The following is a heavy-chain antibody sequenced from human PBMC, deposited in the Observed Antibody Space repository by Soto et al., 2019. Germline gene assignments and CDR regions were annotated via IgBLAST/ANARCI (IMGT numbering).Heavy chain of an antibody. Sequence: SLRLSCAASGFTFSSYAMSWVRQAPGKGLEWVSAISGSGGSTYYADSVKGRFTISRDNSKNTLYLQMNSLRAEDTAVYYCAKIPSIAVAVFDYWGQGTLVTVSS. CDR1: GFTFSSYA. CDR3: AKIPSIAVAVFDY. J-gene: IGHJ4*02. V-gene: IGHV3-23*01. D-gene: IGHD6-19*01. CDR2: ISGSGGST.